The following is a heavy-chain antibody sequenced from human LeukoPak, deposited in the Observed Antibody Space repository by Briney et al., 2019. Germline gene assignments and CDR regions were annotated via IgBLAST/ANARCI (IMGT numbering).Heavy chain of an antibody. D-gene: IGHD2-21*02. CDR1: GGSISSSNW. CDR3: ARFGSHYCGGDCG. J-gene: IGHJ4*02. V-gene: IGHV4-4*02. CDR2: IYHSGST. Sequence: SETLSLTCAVSGGSISSSNWWSWVRQPPGKGLEWIGEIYHSGSTNYNPSLKSRVTISVDKSKNQFSLKLSSVTAADTAVYYCARFGSHYCGGDCGWGQGTLVSVSS.